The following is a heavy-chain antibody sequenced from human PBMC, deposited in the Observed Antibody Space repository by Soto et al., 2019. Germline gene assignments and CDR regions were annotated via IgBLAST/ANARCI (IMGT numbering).Heavy chain of an antibody. V-gene: IGHV1-18*01. Sequence: ASVKVSCKASGYTFTSYGISWVRQAPGQGLEWMGWISAYNGNTNYARKLQGRVTMTTDTSTSTAYMELRSLRSDDTAVYYCARDLYSGSYPDFDYWGQGTLVTVSS. J-gene: IGHJ4*02. CDR2: ISAYNGNT. CDR1: GYTFTSYG. CDR3: ARDLYSGSYPDFDY. D-gene: IGHD1-26*01.